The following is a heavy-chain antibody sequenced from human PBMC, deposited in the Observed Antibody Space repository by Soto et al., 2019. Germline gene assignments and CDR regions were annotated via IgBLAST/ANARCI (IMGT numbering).Heavy chain of an antibody. CDR1: GFTFSSYA. Sequence: PGGSVRLSCAASGFTFSSYAMHWVRQAPGKGLEWVAVISYDGSNKYYADSVKGRFTISRDNSKNTLYLQMNSLRAEDTAVYYCARGPPMVFAFDIWGKGTMVTVSS. CDR2: ISYDGSNK. D-gene: IGHD1-20*01. V-gene: IGHV3-30-3*01. J-gene: IGHJ3*02. CDR3: ARGPPMVFAFDI.